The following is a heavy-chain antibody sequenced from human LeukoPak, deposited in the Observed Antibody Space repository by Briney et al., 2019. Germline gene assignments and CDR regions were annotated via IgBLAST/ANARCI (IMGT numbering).Heavy chain of an antibody. J-gene: IGHJ4*02. CDR1: GYSFSSYW. D-gene: IGHD5-24*01. CDR2: VNPADSDT. CDR3: ARGEGGYNYAF. Sequence: PGESLKIPCKASGYSFSSYWIAWVRQIPGKGLEWMGIVNPADSDTRYSLSIQGQVTISADRSISTAYLQWSSLKASDTAIYYCARGEGGYNYAFWGQGTLVSVSS. V-gene: IGHV5-51*01.